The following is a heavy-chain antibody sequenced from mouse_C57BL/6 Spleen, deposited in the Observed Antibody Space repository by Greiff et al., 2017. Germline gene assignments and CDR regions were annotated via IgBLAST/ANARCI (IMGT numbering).Heavy chain of an antibody. CDR1: GCSFTDYN. D-gene: IGHD1-1*01. J-gene: IGHJ2*01. V-gene: IGHV1-39*01. CDR2: INPNYGTT. CDR3: ARSITTVPLCDY. Sequence: EVQLQESGPELVKPGASVTISCKASGCSFTDYNMNWVKQSNGKSLEWIGVINPNYGTTSYNQKFKGKATLTVDQSSSPAYMQLNSLTSEDSAVYYCARSITTVPLCDYWGQGTTLTVSS.